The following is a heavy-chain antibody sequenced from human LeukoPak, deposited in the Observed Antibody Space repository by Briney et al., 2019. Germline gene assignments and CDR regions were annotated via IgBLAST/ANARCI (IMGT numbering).Heavy chain of an antibody. CDR1: GYTFTSYD. V-gene: IGHV1-8*01. CDR2: MNPNSANT. Sequence: GASVKVSCKASGYTFTSYDINWVRQATGQGLEWMGWMNPNSANTGYAQKFQGRATMTRNTSISTAYMELSSLRSEDTAVYYCARGIYTYGLSPFDPWGQGTLVTVSS. CDR3: ARGIYTYGLSPFDP. J-gene: IGHJ5*02. D-gene: IGHD5-18*01.